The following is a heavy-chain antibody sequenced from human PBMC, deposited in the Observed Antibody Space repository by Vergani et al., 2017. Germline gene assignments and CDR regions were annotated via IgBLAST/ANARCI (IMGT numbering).Heavy chain of an antibody. CDR1: GYSFTSYW. V-gene: IGHV5-51*01. J-gene: IGHJ2*01. CDR2: IYPGDSDT. CDR3: ARHGSVDSSGYYFTWYFDL. D-gene: IGHD3-22*01. Sequence: EVPLVQSGAEVKKPGESLTISCKGPGYSFTSYWIGWVRQMPGKGLEWMGIIYPGDSDTRYSPSFQGQVTISADKSISTAYLQWSSLKASDTAMYYCARHGSVDSSGYYFTWYFDLWGRGTLVTVSS.